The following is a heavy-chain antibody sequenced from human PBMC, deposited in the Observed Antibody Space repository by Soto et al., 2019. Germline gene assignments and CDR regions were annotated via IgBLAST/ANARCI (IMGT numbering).Heavy chain of an antibody. Sequence: PAWSLRISCTASGFTFDNYAMSWFRQTPGKGLEWISGINWNGASAGYADSVKGRFTISRDNAKNPLYLQMNSLTAEDTAVYSCAKDRAPDDSIGYYSILIDSWGQGTLVTVSS. J-gene: IGHJ4*02. CDR2: INWNGASA. CDR3: AKDRAPDDSIGYYSILIDS. D-gene: IGHD3-22*01. V-gene: IGHV3-20*04. CDR1: GFTFDNYA.